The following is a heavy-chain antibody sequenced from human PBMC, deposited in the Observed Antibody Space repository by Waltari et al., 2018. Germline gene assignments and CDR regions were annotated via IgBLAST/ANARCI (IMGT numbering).Heavy chain of an antibody. D-gene: IGHD2-21*02. CDR1: GVTVSNNY. CDR3: ARNQVETALGY. Sequence: EVQLVESGGGLIQPGGSLRLSCVASGVTVSNNYMTWHRQDPGKGLELVSLIYSGGTTYYADSVRGRFTISRDGSKNTVYLQMNSLRAEDTAVYFCARNQVETALGYWGQGTLVTVSS. J-gene: IGHJ4*02. V-gene: IGHV3-53*01. CDR2: IYSGGTT.